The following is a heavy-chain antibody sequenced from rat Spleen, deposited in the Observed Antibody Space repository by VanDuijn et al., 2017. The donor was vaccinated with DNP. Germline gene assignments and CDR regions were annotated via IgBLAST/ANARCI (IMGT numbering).Heavy chain of an antibody. CDR2: LSYEGGRT. Sequence: EVQLVQSGGGLVQPGGSLRLSRAASGFTFSDYYMAWVRQGPKKGLEWVASLSYEGGRTHYGDSVKGRFAISRDNAKSTLYLQMNSLRSEDMATYYCARWEAAFDYWGQGVMVTVSS. J-gene: IGHJ2*01. V-gene: IGHV5-22*01. D-gene: IGHD1-2*01. CDR3: ARWEAAFDY. CDR1: GFTFSDYY.